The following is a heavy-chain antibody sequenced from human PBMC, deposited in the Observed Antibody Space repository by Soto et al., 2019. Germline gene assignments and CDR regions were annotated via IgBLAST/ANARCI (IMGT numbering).Heavy chain of an antibody. CDR3: ARDGLSNWFDP. V-gene: IGHV4-31*02. CDR2: IYYSGST. J-gene: IGHJ5*02. CDR1: VGSGSSGGYY. Sequence: TLSLAGTVSVGSGSSGGYYWSWILQHPGKGLEWIGYIYYSGSTYYSPSLKSRVTISVDTSKNQFSLKLSSVTAADTAVYYCARDGLSNWFDPWGQGTLVTVSS.